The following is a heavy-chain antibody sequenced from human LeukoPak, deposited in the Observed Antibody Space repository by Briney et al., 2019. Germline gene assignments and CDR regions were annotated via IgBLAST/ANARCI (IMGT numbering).Heavy chain of an antibody. CDR2: ISYDGSNK. CDR1: GFTFSSYA. V-gene: IGHV3-30-3*01. CDR3: ARDWGTSPDAFDI. D-gene: IGHD3-16*01. J-gene: IGHJ3*02. Sequence: GRSLRLSCAASGFTFSSYAKHWVRQAPGKGLEWVAVISYDGSNKYYADSVKGRFTISRDNSKNTLYLQMNSLRAEDTAVYYCARDWGTSPDAFDIWGQGTMVTVSS.